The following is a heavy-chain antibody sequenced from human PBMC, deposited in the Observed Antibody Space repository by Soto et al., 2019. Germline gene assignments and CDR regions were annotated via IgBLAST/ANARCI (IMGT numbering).Heavy chain of an antibody. CDR3: ARAGDYYGSGSYYNPKHFDY. CDR2: IYHSGST. Sequence: PSETLSLTCAVSGGSISSSNWWSWVRQPPGKGLEWIGEIYHSGSTNYNPSLKSRVTISVDKSKNQFSLKLSSVTAADTAVYYSARAGDYYGSGSYYNPKHFDYWGQGTLVTVSS. J-gene: IGHJ4*02. D-gene: IGHD3-10*01. CDR1: GGSISSSNW. V-gene: IGHV4-4*02.